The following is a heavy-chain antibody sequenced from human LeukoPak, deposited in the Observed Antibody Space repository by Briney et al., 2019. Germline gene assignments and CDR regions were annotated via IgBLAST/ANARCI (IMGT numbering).Heavy chain of an antibody. V-gene: IGHV3-11*06. J-gene: IGHJ4*02. CDR2: ISSSSSYT. CDR3: ARVSHYGDDADY. D-gene: IGHD4-17*01. CDR1: GGSISSYY. Sequence: LSLTCTVSGGSISSYYWSWIRQAPGKGLEWVSYISSSSSYTNYADSVKGRFTISRDNAKNSLYLQMNSLRAEDTAVYYCARVSHYGDDADYWGQGTLVTVSS.